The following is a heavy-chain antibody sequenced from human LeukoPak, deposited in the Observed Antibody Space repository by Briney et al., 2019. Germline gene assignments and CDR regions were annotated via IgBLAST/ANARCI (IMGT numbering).Heavy chain of an antibody. D-gene: IGHD1-14*01. CDR1: GGSISSGGYY. CDR3: ARVPNQSKYSIGNY. CDR2: IYYSGST. J-gene: IGHJ4*02. V-gene: IGHV4-31*03. Sequence: SQTPSLTCTVSGGSISSGGYYWSWIRQHPGKGLEWIGYIYYSGSTYYNPSLKSRVTISVDTSKNQFSLKLSSVTAADTAVYYCARVPNQSKYSIGNYWGQGTLVTVSS.